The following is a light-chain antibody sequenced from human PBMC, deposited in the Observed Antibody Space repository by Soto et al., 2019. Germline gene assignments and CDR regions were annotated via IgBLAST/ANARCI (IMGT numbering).Light chain of an antibody. CDR2: AAS. CDR3: QQYSNCPLT. J-gene: IGKJ4*01. V-gene: IGKV3-11*01. Sequence: DILLTQSPSTLSSSALERATISCRASQSVANYLAWYQQRPGQAPKLLIYAASNMATGIPARFRGSGSETDFTLTISSLQPEDFAAYYCQQYSNCPLTFGGGTKVDI. CDR1: QSVANY.